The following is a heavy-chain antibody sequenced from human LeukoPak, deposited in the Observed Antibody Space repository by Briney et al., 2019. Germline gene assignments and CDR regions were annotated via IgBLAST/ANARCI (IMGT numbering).Heavy chain of an antibody. CDR1: GFTFNNYW. D-gene: IGHD3-10*01. J-gene: IGHJ4*02. CDR2: IKQDGSEK. Sequence: GGSLRLSCAASGFTFNNYWMSWVRQAPGKGLEWVANIKQDGSEKYYVDSVKGRFTISRDNAKNSLYLQMNSLRAEDTAVYYCARSNTWRGSFGYWGQGTLVTVSS. CDR3: ARSNTWRGSFGY. V-gene: IGHV3-7*03.